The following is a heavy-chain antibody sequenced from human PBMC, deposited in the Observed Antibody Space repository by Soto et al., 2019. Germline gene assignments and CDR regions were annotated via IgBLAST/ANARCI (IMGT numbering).Heavy chain of an antibody. CDR2: IIPVFGTA. J-gene: IGHJ4*02. D-gene: IGHD5-18*01. CDR3: ARGRSGYSYGPDY. Sequence: SVKVSCKAAGRTFSSYAISWVRQAPGQGLEWMGGIIPVFGTANYAQKFQGRVTITADKSTSTAYMELSSLRSEDTAVYYCARGRSGYSYGPDYWGQGTLVTVSS. V-gene: IGHV1-69*06. CDR1: GRTFSSYA.